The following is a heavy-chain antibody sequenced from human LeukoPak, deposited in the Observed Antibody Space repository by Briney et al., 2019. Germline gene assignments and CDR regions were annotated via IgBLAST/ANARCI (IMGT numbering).Heavy chain of an antibody. CDR1: GYTFTSYG. Sequence: GASVKVSCKASGYTFTSYGISWVRQAPGQGLEWMGWISAYNGNTNYAQKLQGRVTMTTDTSTSTAYMGLRSLRSDDTAVYYCARDHGVVVPAAYMDVWGKGTTVTVSS. CDR3: ARDHGVVVPAAYMDV. J-gene: IGHJ6*03. CDR2: ISAYNGNT. D-gene: IGHD2-2*01. V-gene: IGHV1-18*01.